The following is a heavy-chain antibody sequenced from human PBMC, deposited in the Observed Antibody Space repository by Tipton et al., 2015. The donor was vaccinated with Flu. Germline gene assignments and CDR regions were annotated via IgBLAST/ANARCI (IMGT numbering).Heavy chain of an antibody. J-gene: IGHJ4*02. CDR1: GGSISSSSYY. Sequence: TLSLTCTVSGGSISSSSYYWGWIRQPPGKGLEWIGSIYYSGSTYHSPSLKSRVTISVDTSKNQFSLKLSSVTAADTAVYYCARHWRSSTSCYFDYWGQGTLVTVSS. V-gene: IGHV4-39*01. D-gene: IGHD2-2*01. CDR3: ARHWRSSTSCYFDY. CDR2: IYYSGST.